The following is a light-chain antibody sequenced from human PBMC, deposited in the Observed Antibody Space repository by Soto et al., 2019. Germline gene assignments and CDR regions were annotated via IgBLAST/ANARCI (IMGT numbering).Light chain of an antibody. Sequence: DIQMTQSPSTLSASVGDRVTITCRASQSISSWVAWYQQKPGKAPNLLIYKASSLESGVPSRFSGSGSGTEFTRAISSLQRDDFATFYCQQYNSYPLTCGGGTKEEIK. CDR1: QSISSW. V-gene: IGKV1-5*03. J-gene: IGKJ4*02. CDR2: KAS. CDR3: QQYNSYPLT.